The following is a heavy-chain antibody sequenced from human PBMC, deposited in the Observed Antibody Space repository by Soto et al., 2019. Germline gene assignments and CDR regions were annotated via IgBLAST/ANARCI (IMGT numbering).Heavy chain of an antibody. CDR1: GYIFTSYY. D-gene: IGHD6-19*01. J-gene: IGHJ4*02. CDR2: FDPEDGET. V-gene: IGHV1-24*01. CDR3: ATGKEQWLVREDFDY. Sequence: GASVKVSCKASGYIFTSYYIHWVRQAPGQGLEWMGGFDPEDGETIYAQKFQGRVTMTEDTSTDTAYMELSSLRSEDTAVYYCATGKEQWLVREDFDYWGQGTLVTVSS.